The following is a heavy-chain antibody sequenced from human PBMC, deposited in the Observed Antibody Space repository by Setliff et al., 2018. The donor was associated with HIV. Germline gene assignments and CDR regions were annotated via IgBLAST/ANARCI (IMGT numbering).Heavy chain of an antibody. V-gene: IGHV3-7*03. CDR1: GFSFSSYW. CDR3: VRDGYNNWDLDH. Sequence: GSLRLSCAGSGFSFSSYWMTWVRQAPGKGLEWVANINQNGGSRNYVDSGKGRFTISRDNTKNSLYLQMNSLRAEDTAMYYCVRDGYNNWDLDHWGQGTLVTVSS. J-gene: IGHJ4*02. CDR2: INQNGGSR. D-gene: IGHD5-12*01.